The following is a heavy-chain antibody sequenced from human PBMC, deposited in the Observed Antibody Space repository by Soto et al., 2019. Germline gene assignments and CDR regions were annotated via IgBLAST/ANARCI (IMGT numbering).Heavy chain of an antibody. J-gene: IGHJ6*02. CDR1: GFTFSSYA. D-gene: IGHD1-26*01. Sequence: PGGSLRLSCAASGFTFSSYAMSWVRQAPGKGLEWVSAISGSGGSTYYADSVKGRFTISRDNSKNTLYLQMNSLRAEDTAVYYCAKDLKSGSLYYYYGMDVWGQGTTVTVS. CDR3: AKDLKSGSLYYYYGMDV. CDR2: ISGSGGST. V-gene: IGHV3-23*01.